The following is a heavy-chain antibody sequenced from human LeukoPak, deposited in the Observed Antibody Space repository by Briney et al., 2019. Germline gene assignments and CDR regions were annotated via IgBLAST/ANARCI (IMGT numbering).Heavy chain of an antibody. CDR3: AKLGGSSYYYGMDV. D-gene: IGHD2-15*01. V-gene: IGHV3-23*01. J-gene: IGHJ6*02. CDR2: IRGNSDTT. Sequence: GGSLRLSCAASGFTFGTHAMSWVRQAPGKGLEWVSAIRGNSDTTYYADSVKGRFTISRDNSKNTLYLQMNSLRAEDTAVYYCAKLGGSSYYYGMDVWGQGTTVTVSS. CDR1: GFTFGTHA.